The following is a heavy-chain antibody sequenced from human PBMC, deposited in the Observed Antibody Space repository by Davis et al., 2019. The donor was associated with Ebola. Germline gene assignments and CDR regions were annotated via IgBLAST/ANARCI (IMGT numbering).Heavy chain of an antibody. V-gene: IGHV1-3*01. D-gene: IGHD5-12*01. CDR2: INAGNGNT. CDR3: ARDRFRGLRAIDY. J-gene: IGHJ4*02. Sequence: ASVKVSCKASGYTFTSYAMHWVRQAPGQRLEWMGWINAGNGNTKYSQKFQGRVTMTTDTSTSTAYMELRSLRSDDTAVYYCARDRFRGLRAIDYWGQGTLVTVSS. CDR1: GYTFTSYA.